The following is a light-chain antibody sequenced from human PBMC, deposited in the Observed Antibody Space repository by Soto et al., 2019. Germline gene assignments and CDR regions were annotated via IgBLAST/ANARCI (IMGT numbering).Light chain of an antibody. V-gene: IGLV2-14*01. CDR1: SRDVGGYNF. Sequence: QSVLTQPASVSGSPGQSITISWTGTSRDVGGYNFVSWYQQHPGRAPKLLIYEVSRRPSGVSNRFSGSKSGDTASLTISGLQAEDEADYYCYSYRGYYTRVFGTGTKVTVL. CDR3: YSYRGYYTRV. CDR2: EVS. J-gene: IGLJ1*01.